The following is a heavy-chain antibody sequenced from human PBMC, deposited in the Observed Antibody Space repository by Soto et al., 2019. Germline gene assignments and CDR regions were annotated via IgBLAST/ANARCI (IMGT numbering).Heavy chain of an antibody. D-gene: IGHD6-6*01. CDR2: INHSGST. Sequence: QVQLQQWGAGLLKPSETLSLTCAVYCGSFSSYYWSWIRQPPGKGLEWIGEINHSGSTNYNPSLKSRVTMSVDTSKNQFSLRLSSVTAADTAVSYCARTSRFACWGQGTLVTVSS. CDR1: CGSFSSYY. CDR3: ARTSRFAC. J-gene: IGHJ4*02. V-gene: IGHV4-34*01.